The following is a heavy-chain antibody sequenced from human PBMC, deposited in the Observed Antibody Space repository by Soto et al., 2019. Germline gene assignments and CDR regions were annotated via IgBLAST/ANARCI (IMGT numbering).Heavy chain of an antibody. Sequence: TLXLTCTVSGGSISXGRYYWGWIRQHRGKGLEWIVYIYYSGSTYYNPSLKSRVTISVDTSKTQFSLKLSSVTAADTAVYYCARHAHDTYCTNGVCKRLNRFDPWGQGTLVTL. CDR2: IYYSGST. CDR1: GGSISXGRYY. J-gene: IGHJ5*02. V-gene: IGHV4-31*03. CDR3: ARHAHDTYCTNGVCKRLNRFDP. D-gene: IGHD2-8*01.